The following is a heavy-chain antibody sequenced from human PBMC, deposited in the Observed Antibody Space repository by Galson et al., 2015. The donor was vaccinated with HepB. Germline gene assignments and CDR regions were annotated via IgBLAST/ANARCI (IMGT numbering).Heavy chain of an antibody. CDR3: ACTWGYCSGGSCYGYYYYGMDV. V-gene: IGHV1-69*13. CDR1: GGTFSSYA. D-gene: IGHD2-15*01. CDR2: IIPIFGPA. J-gene: IGHJ6*02. Sequence: SVKVSCKASGGTFSSYAISWVRQAPGQGLEWMGGIIPIFGPANYAQKFQGRVTITADESTSTAYMELSSLRSEDTAVYYCACTWGYCSGGSCYGYYYYGMDVWGQGTTVTVSS.